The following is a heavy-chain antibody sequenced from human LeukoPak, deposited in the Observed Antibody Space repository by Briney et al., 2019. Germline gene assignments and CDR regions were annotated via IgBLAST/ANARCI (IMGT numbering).Heavy chain of an antibody. CDR2: ISYDGSNK. Sequence: PGGSLRLSCAASGFTFSSYAMSWVRQAPGKGLEWVAVISYDGSNKYYADSVKGRFTISRDNSKNTLYLQMNSLRAEDTAVYYCATLAARPYYFDYWGQGTLVTVSS. D-gene: IGHD6-6*01. CDR3: ATLAARPYYFDY. V-gene: IGHV3-30*03. CDR1: GFTFSSYA. J-gene: IGHJ4*02.